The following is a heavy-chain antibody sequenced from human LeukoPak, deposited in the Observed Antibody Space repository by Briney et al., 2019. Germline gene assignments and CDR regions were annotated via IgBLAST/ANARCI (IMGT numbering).Heavy chain of an antibody. CDR2: INPNSGGT. CDR1: GYTLTELS. Sequence: EASVKVSCKVSGYTLTELSMHWVRQAPGQGLEWMGWINPNSGGTNYAQKFQGRVTMTRDTSISTAYMELSRLRSDDTAVYYCARDKRYYDSSGYLDYWGQGTLVTVSS. D-gene: IGHD3-22*01. J-gene: IGHJ4*02. V-gene: IGHV1-2*02. CDR3: ARDKRYYDSSGYLDY.